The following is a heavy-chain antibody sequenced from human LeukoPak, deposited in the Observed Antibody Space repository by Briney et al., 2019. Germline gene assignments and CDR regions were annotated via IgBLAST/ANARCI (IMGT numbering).Heavy chain of an antibody. J-gene: IGHJ3*02. V-gene: IGHV4-30-2*01. Sequence: SETLSLTCAVSGGSISSGGYSRSWIRQPPGKGLEWIGYIYHSGSTYYNPSLKSRVTISVDRSKNQFSLKLSSVTAADTAVYYCASVVSGPAAMDDAFDIWGQGTMVTVSS. CDR3: ASVVSGPAAMDDAFDI. CDR2: IYHSGST. D-gene: IGHD2-2*01. CDR1: GGSISSGGYS.